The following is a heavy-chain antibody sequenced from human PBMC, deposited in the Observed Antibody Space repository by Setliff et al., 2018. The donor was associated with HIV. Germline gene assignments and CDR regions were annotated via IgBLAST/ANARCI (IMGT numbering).Heavy chain of an antibody. J-gene: IGHJ1*01. D-gene: IGHD2-15*01. CDR3: ARARRAGSGPKYFQH. CDR2: IYTSGST. Sequence: PSETLSLTCTVSGGSISTYYWSWIRQPPGKGLEWIGYIYTSGSTNYNPSLKTRVTISVDTSKNQFSLKLSSVTAADTAVYYCARARRAGSGPKYFQHWGQGTLVTVSS. V-gene: IGHV4-4*09. CDR1: GGSISTYY.